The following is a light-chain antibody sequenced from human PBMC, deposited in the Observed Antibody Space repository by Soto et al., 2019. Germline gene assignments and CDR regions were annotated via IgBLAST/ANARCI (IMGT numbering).Light chain of an antibody. CDR1: SRGHGRYNY. J-gene: IGLJ1*01. Sequence: HSTRTQPSSVSRSPGQSITIAWTGTSRGHGRYNYVSWYQRHPGKAPQLMIYEVSNRPSGVSNRFSGSKSGNTASLTISGHQAPEEAAYSSRSYTSSSTLYVFGPGIKGTV. CDR2: EVS. CDR3: RSYTSSSTLYV. V-gene: IGLV2-14*01.